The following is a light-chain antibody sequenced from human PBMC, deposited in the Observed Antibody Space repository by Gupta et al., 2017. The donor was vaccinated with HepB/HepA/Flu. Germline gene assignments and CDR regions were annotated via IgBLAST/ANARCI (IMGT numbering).Light chain of an antibody. V-gene: IGKV3-20*01. J-gene: IGKJ1*01. CDR2: GAS. CDR3: QQYGSSPRT. CDR1: QSVSNSY. Sequence: EIVLTQSPGTLSLSPGERATLSCRASQSVSNSYLAWYQQKPGQAPRLLIYGASSRDTGIPDRFSGSGSGTDFTLTISRLEPEDFAVYYCQQYGSSPRTFGQGTKVEIK.